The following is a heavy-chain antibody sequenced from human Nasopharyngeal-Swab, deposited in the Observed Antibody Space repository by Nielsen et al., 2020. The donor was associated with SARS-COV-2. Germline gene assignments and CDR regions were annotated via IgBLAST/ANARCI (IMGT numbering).Heavy chain of an antibody. CDR1: GFTVSSNY. CDR2: IYSGGST. V-gene: IGHV3-53*01. D-gene: IGHD3-10*01. Sequence: GEAQKTSCAASGFTVSSNYMSWVRQAPGKGLEWVSVIYSGGSTYYAESVKGRFTISKDHSNNTLYLQMNSLRAEDTAVYYCARDSGFTMVRGVINGYYYYYMDVWGKGTTVTVSS. CDR3: ARDSGFTMVRGVINGYYYYYMDV. J-gene: IGHJ6*03.